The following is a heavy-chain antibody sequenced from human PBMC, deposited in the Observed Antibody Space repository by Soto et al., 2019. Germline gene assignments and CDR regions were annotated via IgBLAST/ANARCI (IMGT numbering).Heavy chain of an antibody. Sequence: QVQLVESGGGLVKPGGSLRLSCAASGFTFSDYYMSWIRQAPGKGLEWISYISSSTGYTNYADSVKGRFTISRDKAKNSLYLQMNSLRGDDTAVYYCARDGSGSYYYGMDVWGQGTTVTVSS. J-gene: IGHJ6*02. V-gene: IGHV3-11*05. CDR1: GFTFSDYY. CDR3: ARDGSGSYYYGMDV. CDR2: ISSSTGYT. D-gene: IGHD3-10*01.